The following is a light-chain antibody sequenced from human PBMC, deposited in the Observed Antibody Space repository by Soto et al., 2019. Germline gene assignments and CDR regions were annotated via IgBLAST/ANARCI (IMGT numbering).Light chain of an antibody. V-gene: IGKV3-20*01. CDR3: RQYGRSLEFA. CDR2: GAS. Sequence: IVLTQSPGTLSLSPGERATLSCRASQTVSNNFLAWYQEKPGRGPRLLIYGASTRDTGVPDRFSGSGSGTDFTLTISRLDPEDFAVYYCRQYGRSLEFAVGGGTKVEIK. J-gene: IGKJ4*01. CDR1: QTVSNNF.